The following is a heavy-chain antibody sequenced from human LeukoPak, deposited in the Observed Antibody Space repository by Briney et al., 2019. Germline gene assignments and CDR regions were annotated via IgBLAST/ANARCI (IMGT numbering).Heavy chain of an antibody. Sequence: GGSLRLSCAASGFMFSSYWMSWVRQAPGEGLEWVANIKQDGSEKYYVDSVKGRFTISRDNAKNSLYLQMNSLRAEDTAVYYCARTAPTRTYYFDYWGQGTLVTVSS. CDR3: ARTAPTRTYYFDY. CDR1: GFMFSSYW. D-gene: IGHD5-12*01. J-gene: IGHJ4*02. V-gene: IGHV3-7*01. CDR2: IKQDGSEK.